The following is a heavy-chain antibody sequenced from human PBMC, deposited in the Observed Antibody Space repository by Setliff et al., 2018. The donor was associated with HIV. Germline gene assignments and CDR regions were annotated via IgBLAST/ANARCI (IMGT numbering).Heavy chain of an antibody. V-gene: IGHV4-39*01. CDR3: VRQGAVTGNSFDS. Sequence: SETLSLTCTVSGVSTSSSSYYWGWIRQPPGKGLEWIGYVYYSGSTYYNPSLKSRLTISVDTSKNHFSLRLSSVTAADTAVYYCVRQGAVTGNSFDSWGPGALVTVSS. CDR1: GVSTSSSSYY. D-gene: IGHD6-19*01. CDR2: VYYSGST. J-gene: IGHJ4*02.